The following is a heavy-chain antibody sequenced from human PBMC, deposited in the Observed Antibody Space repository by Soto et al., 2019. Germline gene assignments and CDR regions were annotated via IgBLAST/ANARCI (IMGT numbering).Heavy chain of an antibody. V-gene: IGHV3-23*01. CDR1: GFTFSSYA. J-gene: IGHJ4*02. D-gene: IGHD6-6*01. CDR2: ISGSDDST. CDR3: AKRSSSSTVDY. Sequence: EVQLLESGGGLVQPGESLRLSCAASGFTFSSYAMSWVRQAPGKGLERVSVISGSDDSTYYADSVKGRFTISEDNSKNTLYLQMKSLRAEDTAVYYCAKRSSSSTVDYWGQGTLVTLSS.